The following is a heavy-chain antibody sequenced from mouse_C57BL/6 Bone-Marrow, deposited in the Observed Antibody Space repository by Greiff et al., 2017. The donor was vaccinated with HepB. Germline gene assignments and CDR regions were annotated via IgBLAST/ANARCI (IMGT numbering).Heavy chain of an antibody. Sequence: QVQLQQSGAELVRPGASVKLSCKASGYTFTDYYINWVKQRPGQGLEWIARIYPGSGNTYYNEKFKGKATLTAEKSSSTAYMQLSSLTSEDSAVYFYARDYYGPWFAYWGQGTLVTVSA. CDR2: IYPGSGNT. CDR3: ARDYYGPWFAY. J-gene: IGHJ3*01. V-gene: IGHV1-76*01. D-gene: IGHD1-2*01. CDR1: GYTFTDYY.